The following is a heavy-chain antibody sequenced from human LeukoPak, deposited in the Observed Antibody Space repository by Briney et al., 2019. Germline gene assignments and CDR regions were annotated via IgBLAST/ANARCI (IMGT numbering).Heavy chain of an antibody. CDR2: ISDHTGTI. J-gene: IGHJ6*03. V-gene: IGHV3-48*01. Sequence: GGSLRLSCSASAFTFKNYNMIWVRQTPGKGLEWVSYISDHTGTIYYADSVRGRFTISRDNANNSLFLQMNSLRAEDTAVYYCARAFDTSWDYYYMDVWGKGTTVTVSS. CDR3: ARAFDTSWDYYYMDV. D-gene: IGHD2-2*01. CDR1: AFTFKNYN.